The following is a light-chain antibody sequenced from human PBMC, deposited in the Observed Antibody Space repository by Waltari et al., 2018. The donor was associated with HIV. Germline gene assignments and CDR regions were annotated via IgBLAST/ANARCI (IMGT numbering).Light chain of an antibody. CDR1: QSVSSN. V-gene: IGKV3D-15*03. CDR3: QQYNNWPPLT. CDR2: GAS. Sequence: EIVMTQSPAILSVSPGERATLYCRASQSVSSNLAWYQQKPGQAPRLLIYGASIRATGIPARFSGSGSGTEFTLTISILQSEDFAVYYCQQYNNWPPLTFGGGTKVEIK. J-gene: IGKJ4*01.